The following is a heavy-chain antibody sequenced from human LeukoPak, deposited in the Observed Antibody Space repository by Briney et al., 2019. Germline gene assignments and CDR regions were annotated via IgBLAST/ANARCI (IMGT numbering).Heavy chain of an antibody. V-gene: IGHV3-64D*06. CDR1: GFTFSSYA. J-gene: IGHJ4*02. CDR3: VELFNTVSNDY. D-gene: IGHD4-11*01. CDR2: ISSNGGST. Sequence: PGGSLRLSCSASGFTFSSYAMHWVRQAPGKGLEYVSAISSNGGSTYYADSVKGRFTTSRDNSKNTLYLQMSSLRAEDTAVYYCVELFNTVSNDYWGQGTLVTVSS.